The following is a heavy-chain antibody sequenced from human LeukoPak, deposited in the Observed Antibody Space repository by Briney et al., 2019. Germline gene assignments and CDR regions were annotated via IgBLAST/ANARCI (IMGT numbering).Heavy chain of an antibody. Sequence: SETLSLTCAVSGETLSGHYWSWIRQSPGKGLEYIGEINDKERTIYNPSLESRVAISVDTSKNQVSLNLNSVTAADTAMYYCARVATTGSFDHWYFDLWGRGTLVIVSS. V-gene: IGHV4-34*01. CDR1: GETLSGHY. D-gene: IGHD3-9*01. CDR3: ARVATTGSFDHWYFDL. CDR2: INDKERT. J-gene: IGHJ2*01.